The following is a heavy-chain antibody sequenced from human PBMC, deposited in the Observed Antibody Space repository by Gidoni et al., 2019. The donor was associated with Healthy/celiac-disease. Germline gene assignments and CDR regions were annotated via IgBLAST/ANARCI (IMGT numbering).Heavy chain of an antibody. Sequence: EVQLVESGGGLIKPGGYLRLSCAACGFTVSSNYMSCVRQAPGKGLEWVSVIYRGGSTYYADSVKGLFTISRDNPKNTLYLQMNGLRAEDTAVYYCARGDYGDYGHLGYWGQVTLVTVSS. CDR3: ARGDYGDYGHLGY. D-gene: IGHD4-17*01. CDR1: GFTVSSNY. J-gene: IGHJ4*02. V-gene: IGHV3-53*01. CDR2: IYRGGST.